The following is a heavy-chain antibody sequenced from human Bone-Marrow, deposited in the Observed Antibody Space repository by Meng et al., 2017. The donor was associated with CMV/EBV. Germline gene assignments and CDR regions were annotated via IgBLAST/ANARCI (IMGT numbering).Heavy chain of an antibody. CDR1: GGSVSGYY. V-gene: IGHV4-34*01. CDR2: INHSGST. J-gene: IGHJ6*02. Sequence: SEPLSLTCAVYGGSVSGYYWSWIRQPPGKGLEWIGEINHSGSTNYNPSLKSRVTISVDTSKNQFSLKLSSGTAADTAVYYCAISRFIVVVPAAIPYYYYGLDVWGQGTTVTVSS. CDR3: AISRFIVVVPAAIPYYYYGLDV. D-gene: IGHD2-2*01.